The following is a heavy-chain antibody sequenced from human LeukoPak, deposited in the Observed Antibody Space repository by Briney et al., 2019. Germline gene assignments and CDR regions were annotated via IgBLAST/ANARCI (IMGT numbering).Heavy chain of an antibody. D-gene: IGHD2-21*01. Sequence: GGSLRLSCAASGFTFSSYSMHWVRQSPGKGLEWVSSISSSSSYIYYTDSLKGRFTISRDNAKKSLYLQMNSLRAEDTAVYYCARPRGCGTSRCNNFDYWGQGTLVTVSS. CDR1: GFTFSSYS. V-gene: IGHV3-21*01. CDR2: ISSSSSYI. J-gene: IGHJ4*02. CDR3: ARPRGCGTSRCNNFDY.